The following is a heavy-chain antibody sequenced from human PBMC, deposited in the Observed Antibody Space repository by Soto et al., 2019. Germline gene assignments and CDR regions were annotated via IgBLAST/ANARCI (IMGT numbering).Heavy chain of an antibody. V-gene: IGHV5-10-1*01. CDR2: IDPSDSYT. D-gene: IGHD2-2*01. CDR3: ARLSQPYVVVPAAMSNYYYYGMDV. J-gene: IGHJ6*02. Sequence: PGESLKISCKGSGYSFASYWISWVRQMPGKGLEWMGRIDPSDSYTNYSPSFQGHVTISADKSISTAYLQWSSLKASDTAMYYCARLSQPYVVVPAAMSNYYYYGMDVWGQGTTVTVSS. CDR1: GYSFASYW.